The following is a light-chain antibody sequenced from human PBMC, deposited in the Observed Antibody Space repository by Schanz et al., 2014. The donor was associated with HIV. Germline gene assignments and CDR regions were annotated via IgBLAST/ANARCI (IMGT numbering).Light chain of an antibody. Sequence: QSALIQPPSVSGSPGQSVTISCTGTSSDVGSYDYVSWYQQHPGTVPKPMIYNVNAQPSRVPDRFSGSESGNTASMPISGLQAEDEADYFCSSYTSRATWVFGGGTKLTVL. V-gene: IGLV2-18*02. J-gene: IGLJ3*02. CDR1: SSDVGSYDY. CDR2: NVN. CDR3: SSYTSRATWV.